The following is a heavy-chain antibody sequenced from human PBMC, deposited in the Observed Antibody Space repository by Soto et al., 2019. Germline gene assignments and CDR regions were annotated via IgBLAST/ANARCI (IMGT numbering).Heavy chain of an antibody. CDR2: ISSSSSYI. CDR1: GFTFSSYS. V-gene: IGHV3-21*01. J-gene: IGHJ3*02. D-gene: IGHD6-13*01. Sequence: GESLKISCAASGFTFSSYSMNWVRQAPGKGLEWVSSISSSSSYIYYADSVKGRFTISRDNAKNSLYLQMNSLRAEDTAVYYCARETAAAGDAFDIWGQGTMVTVSS. CDR3: ARETAAAGDAFDI.